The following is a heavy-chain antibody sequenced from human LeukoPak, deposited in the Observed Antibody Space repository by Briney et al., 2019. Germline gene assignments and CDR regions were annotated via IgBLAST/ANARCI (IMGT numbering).Heavy chain of an antibody. D-gene: IGHD6-13*01. J-gene: IGHJ4*02. CDR3: ASEGEQPVTVDY. Sequence: HPGGSLRLSCAASGFTFSSYSMNWVRQAPGKGLEWVSYISSSGSTIYYADSVKGRFTISRDNAKNSLYLQMNSLRAEDTAVYYCASEGEQPVTVDYWGQGTLVTVSS. CDR1: GFTFSSYS. CDR2: ISSSGSTI. V-gene: IGHV3-48*04.